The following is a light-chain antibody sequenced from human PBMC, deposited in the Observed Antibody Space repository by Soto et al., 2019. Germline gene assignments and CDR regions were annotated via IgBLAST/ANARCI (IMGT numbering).Light chain of an antibody. Sequence: DIVVTHSPLSLPVTPGEPASISCRSSQSLLHSNGYNYLDWYLQKPGQSPQLLIYLGSSRASGVPDRFSGGGSGTDFTLKISRVEAEDVGIYYCMQALQTPPTFGQGTKVDIK. J-gene: IGKJ1*01. CDR3: MQALQTPPT. CDR2: LGS. CDR1: QSLLHSNGYNY. V-gene: IGKV2-28*01.